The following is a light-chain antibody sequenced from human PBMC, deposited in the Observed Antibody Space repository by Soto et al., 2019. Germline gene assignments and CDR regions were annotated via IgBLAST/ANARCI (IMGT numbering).Light chain of an antibody. J-gene: IGKJ1*01. CDR2: GAS. V-gene: IGKV3-15*01. Sequence: EIVLTQSPVTLSVSPGERATLSCRASQSVSINLAWFQQKPGQAPRLVIHGASTRATGIPARFSGSGSGTELTITISSLQSEDLEVYYCQQYDDWPRTFGQGTKVDIK. CDR3: QQYDDWPRT. CDR1: QSVSIN.